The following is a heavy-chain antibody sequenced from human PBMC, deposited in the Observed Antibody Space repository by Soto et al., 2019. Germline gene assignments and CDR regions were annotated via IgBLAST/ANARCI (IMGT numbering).Heavy chain of an antibody. CDR1: GGSISSSSYY. CDR3: ATYSYGLDY. D-gene: IGHD5-18*01. CDR2: IYYSGST. V-gene: IGHV4-61*01. J-gene: IGHJ4*02. Sequence: PSETLSLTCTVSGGSISSSSYYWSWIRQPPGKGLEWIGYIYYSGSTNYNPSLKSRVTISVDTSKNQFSLKLSSVTAADTAVYYCATYSYGLDYWGQGTLVTVSS.